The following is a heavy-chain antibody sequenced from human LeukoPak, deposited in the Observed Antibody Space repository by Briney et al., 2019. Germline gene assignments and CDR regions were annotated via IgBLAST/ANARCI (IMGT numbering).Heavy chain of an antibody. CDR1: GYTFTGYY. D-gene: IGHD2-15*01. V-gene: IGHV1-2*02. Sequence: ASVKVSCKASGYTFTGYYMHWVRQAPGQGLEWMGWINPNSGGTNYAQKFQGRVTMTRDTSISTAYMELSRLRSDDTAVYYCARPPGCSGGSCYQDFDYWGQGTLVTVSS. CDR3: ARPPGCSGGSCYQDFDY. J-gene: IGHJ4*02. CDR2: INPNSGGT.